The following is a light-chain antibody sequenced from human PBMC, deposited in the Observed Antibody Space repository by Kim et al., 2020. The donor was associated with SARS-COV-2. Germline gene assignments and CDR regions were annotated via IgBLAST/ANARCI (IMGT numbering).Light chain of an antibody. J-gene: IGLJ3*02. CDR3: NSRDSSGNHWV. Sequence: AWGQTVRIRSQGDSHRSYDESWYQQKPGQATVLVIYGKNNRPAGIPDRFAGSSSGNTAPLTSTVAQAEDEADYCCNSRDSSGNHWVFGGGTQLTVL. V-gene: IGLV3-19*01. CDR1: SHRSYD. CDR2: GKN.